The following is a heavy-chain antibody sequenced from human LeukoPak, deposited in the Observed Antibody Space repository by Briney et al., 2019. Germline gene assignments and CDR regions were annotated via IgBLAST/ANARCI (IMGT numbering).Heavy chain of an antibody. J-gene: IGHJ3*02. CDR3: ARDEDAFDI. Sequence: SETLSLTCTVSGGSISSSSYYWGWIRQPPGKGLEWIGSIYYSGSTYYNPSLKSRVTISVDTSKNQFSLKLSSVTAADTAVYYCARDEDAFDIWGQGTMVTVSS. CDR2: IYYSGST. V-gene: IGHV4-39*02. CDR1: GGSISSSSYY.